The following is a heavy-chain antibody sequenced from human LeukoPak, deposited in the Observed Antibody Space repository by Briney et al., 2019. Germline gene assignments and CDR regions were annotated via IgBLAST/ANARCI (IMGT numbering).Heavy chain of an antibody. CDR2: INPNSGGT. J-gene: IGHJ5*02. CDR1: GYTFTGYY. Sequence: ASVKVSYKASGYTFTGYYMHWVRQAPGQGLDWMGRINPNSGGTNYAQKFQGRVTMTRDTSISTAYMELSRLRSDDTAVYYCARGYYDFWSGLPDWYDPWGQGTLVTVSS. V-gene: IGHV1-2*06. D-gene: IGHD3-3*01. CDR3: ARGYYDFWSGLPDWYDP.